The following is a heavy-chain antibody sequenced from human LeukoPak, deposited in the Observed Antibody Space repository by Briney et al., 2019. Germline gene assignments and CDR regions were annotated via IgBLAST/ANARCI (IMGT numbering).Heavy chain of an antibody. CDR3: ARGNGHGFDM. Sequence: PGGSLRLLCAASGFTFSSYWMHWVRQAPGKGLVGVSRINCDWRSTRYADALKGRFTISRDNAKNTLYLQLNSLRDEDTAVYYCARGNGHGFDMWGQGTMVTVSS. D-gene: IGHD2-8*01. CDR1: GFTFSSYW. J-gene: IGHJ3*02. CDR2: INCDWRST. V-gene: IGHV3-74*01.